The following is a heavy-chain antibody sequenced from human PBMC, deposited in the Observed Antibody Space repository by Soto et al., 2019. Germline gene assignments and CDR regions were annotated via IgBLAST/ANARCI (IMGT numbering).Heavy chain of an antibody. V-gene: IGHV4-61*01. Sequence: SETLSLTCTVSGGSVSSGSYYWSWIRQPPGKGLEWIGYFYYSGRTNYNPSLKSRVTISVDTSKNQFSLKLSSVTAADTAVYYCARYHSGMDAWGPGTTVTVSS. CDR2: FYYSGRT. J-gene: IGHJ6*02. CDR3: ARYHSGMDA. CDR1: GGSVSSGSYY.